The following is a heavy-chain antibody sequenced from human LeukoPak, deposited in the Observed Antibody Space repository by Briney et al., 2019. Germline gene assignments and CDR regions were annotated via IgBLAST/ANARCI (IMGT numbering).Heavy chain of an antibody. CDR3: ARVYSSGWLPYGAFDI. CDR2: IYYSGST. D-gene: IGHD6-19*01. V-gene: IGHV4-59*01. J-gene: IGHJ3*02. Sequence: PSETLSLTCTVSGGSISSYYWSWIRQPPGKGLEWIGYIYYSGSTNYNPSLKSRVTISVDTSKNQFSLKLSSVTAADTAVYYCARVYSSGWLPYGAFDIWGQGTMVTVSS. CDR1: GGSISSYY.